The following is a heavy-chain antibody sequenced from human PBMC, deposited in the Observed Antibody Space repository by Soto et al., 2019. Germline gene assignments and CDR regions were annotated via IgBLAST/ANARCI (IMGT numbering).Heavy chain of an antibody. CDR2: INAGNGNT. J-gene: IGHJ4*02. CDR3: ARVDDSSCYYYTPGY. V-gene: IGHV1-3*01. D-gene: IGHD3-22*01. CDR1: GYTFTSYA. Sequence: QVQLVQSGAEVKKPGASVKVSCKASGYTFTSYAMHWVRQAPGQRLEWMGWINAGNGNTKYSQKFQGRVTITRDTPANTAYMELSSLKSEDTAVYYCARVDDSSCYYYTPGYWGQGTLVTVSS.